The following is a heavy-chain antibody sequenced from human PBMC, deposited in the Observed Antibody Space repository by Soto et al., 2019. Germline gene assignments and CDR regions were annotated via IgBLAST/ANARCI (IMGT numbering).Heavy chain of an antibody. CDR3: AREKHYYAT. V-gene: IGHV3-7*04. J-gene: IGHJ4*02. CDR2: IKEDGSQY. Sequence: EMQLVDSGGGLVQPGDSLRLSCVASGFSFSNYWMAWVRQAPGKGREWVANIKEDGSQYTYVASVKGRFTISRDNAENSLSLQMNSLRAEDTAVYYCAREKHYYATWGQGTLVTVSS. CDR1: GFSFSNYW. D-gene: IGHD3-10*01.